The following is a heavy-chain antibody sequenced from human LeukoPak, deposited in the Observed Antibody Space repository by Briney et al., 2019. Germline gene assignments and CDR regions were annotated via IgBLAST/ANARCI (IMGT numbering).Heavy chain of an antibody. CDR2: IKQDGSDK. V-gene: IGHV3-7*01. J-gene: IGHJ5*02. Sequence: GGSLRLSCAASGFTFTSNWMSWVRRAPGKGLEWVANIKQDGSDKYYVDSVKGRFTISRDNAKSSLYLQMNSLRDEDTAVYYCAKGSLLPAPWGQGTLVTVSS. D-gene: IGHD2-2*01. CDR3: AKGSLLPAP. CDR1: GFTFTSNW.